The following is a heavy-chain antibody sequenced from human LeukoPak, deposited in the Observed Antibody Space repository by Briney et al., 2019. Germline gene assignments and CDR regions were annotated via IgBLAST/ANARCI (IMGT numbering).Heavy chain of an antibody. CDR2: VYYSGST. Sequence: SETLSLTCTVSGGSISSYYWSWIRQPPGKGLEWIGYVYYSGSTNYNPSLKSRVTISVDTSKNQFSLKLSSVAAADTAVYYCARVRFGYSSSWFSKDCYYGMDVWGQGTTVTVSS. D-gene: IGHD6-13*01. V-gene: IGHV4-59*01. CDR1: GGSISSYY. J-gene: IGHJ6*02. CDR3: ARVRFGYSSSWFSKDCYYGMDV.